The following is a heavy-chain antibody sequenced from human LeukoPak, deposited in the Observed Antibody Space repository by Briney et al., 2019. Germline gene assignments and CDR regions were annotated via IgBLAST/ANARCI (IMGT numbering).Heavy chain of an antibody. V-gene: IGHV3-7*03. CDR3: VRDGYNQNRFDF. CDR2: IKEDGTLA. CDR1: GFSFGLHW. D-gene: IGHD3-22*01. Sequence: GGSLRLSCAASGFSFGLHWMNWVRQAPGKGLEWVANIKEDGTLAYYADSVTGRFSISRDNTKNSPYLQMNGLRAEDTAVYFCVRDGYNQNRFDFWGQGILVTVSS. J-gene: IGHJ4*02.